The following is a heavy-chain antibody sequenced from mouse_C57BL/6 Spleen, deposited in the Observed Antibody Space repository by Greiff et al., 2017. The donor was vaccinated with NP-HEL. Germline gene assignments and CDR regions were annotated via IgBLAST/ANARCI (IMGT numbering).Heavy chain of an antibody. V-gene: IGHV5-17*01. CDR1: GFTFSDYG. D-gene: IGHD1-1*01. CDR2: ISSGSSTI. CDR3: ARDYGSSGMDY. J-gene: IGHJ4*01. Sequence: EVHLVESGGGLVKPGGSLKLSCAASGFTFSDYGMHWVRQAPEKGLEWVAYISSGSSTIYYADTVKGRFTISRDNAKNTLFLQMTSLRSEDTAMYYCARDYGSSGMDYWGQGTSVTVSS.